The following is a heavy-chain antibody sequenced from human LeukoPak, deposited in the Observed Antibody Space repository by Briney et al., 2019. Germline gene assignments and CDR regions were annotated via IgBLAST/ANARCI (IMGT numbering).Heavy chain of an antibody. D-gene: IGHD1-14*01. Sequence: ASVKVSCKASGYSFTSYYIHWVRQAPGQGLEWMGIINPSGGGTIYAQRFQGRVSMTRDTSTSTVYMELSSLKSEDTAVYFCAGDPGGTDGYYFDYWGQGTLVTVSS. CDR3: AGDPGGTDGYYFDY. CDR2: INPSGGGT. J-gene: IGHJ4*02. V-gene: IGHV1-46*01. CDR1: GYSFTSYY.